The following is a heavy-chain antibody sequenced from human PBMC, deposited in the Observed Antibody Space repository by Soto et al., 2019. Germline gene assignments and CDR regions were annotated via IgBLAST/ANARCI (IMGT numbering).Heavy chain of an antibody. V-gene: IGHV3-23*01. CDR1: GFTFSNFS. Sequence: GGSLRLSCVVSGFTFSNFSMSWVRQAPGKGLVWVSTLTGSSGVTYYADSVKGRFAISRDNSRNTLSLQMNSLTAEDTAVYYCAKGGATYGLLTHDYWGQGTRVTVSS. J-gene: IGHJ4*02. CDR2: LTGSSGVT. CDR3: AKGGATYGLLTHDY. D-gene: IGHD3-9*01.